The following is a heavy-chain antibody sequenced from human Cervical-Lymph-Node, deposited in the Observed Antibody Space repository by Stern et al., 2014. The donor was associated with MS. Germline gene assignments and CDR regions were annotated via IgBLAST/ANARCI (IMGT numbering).Heavy chain of an antibody. V-gene: IGHV3-7*01. CDR1: GFIFNNYW. Sequence: VQLVQSGGGLVQPGGSLRLSCAASGFIFNNYWMTWVRQAPGKGLEWVANIKQDGSEKFYVNSVKGRFTISRDNAKNSLYLQMNALKAEDTAVYYCARDETSSSWYNYWGQGTLVTVSS. J-gene: IGHJ4*02. CDR3: ARDETSSSWYNY. D-gene: IGHD6-13*01. CDR2: IKQDGSEK.